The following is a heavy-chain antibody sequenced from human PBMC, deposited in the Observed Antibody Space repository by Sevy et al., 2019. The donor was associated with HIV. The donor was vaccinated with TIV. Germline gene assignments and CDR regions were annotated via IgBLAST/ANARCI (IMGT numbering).Heavy chain of an antibody. Sequence: ASVKVSCKASGYTFTSYGISWVRQAPGQGLEWMGWISAYNGNTNYAQKLQGRVTMTTDTSTSTAYMELRSLRSDDTAVYYCAGDMVPTVTKTDAFDIWGQGTMVTVSS. CDR3: AGDMVPTVTKTDAFDI. V-gene: IGHV1-18*01. D-gene: IGHD4-17*01. CDR1: GYTFTSYG. J-gene: IGHJ3*02. CDR2: ISAYNGNT.